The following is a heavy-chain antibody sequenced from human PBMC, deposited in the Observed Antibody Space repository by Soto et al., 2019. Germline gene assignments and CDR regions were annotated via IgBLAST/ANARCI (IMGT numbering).Heavy chain of an antibody. D-gene: IGHD3-22*01. CDR3: ARVIPDSSGYYWEWFDP. J-gene: IGHJ5*02. Sequence: QVQLQESGPGLVKPSQTLSLTCTVSGGSISSGGYYWSWIRQHPGKGLEWIGYIYYSGSTTYNPSLKSRVTISVDTSKNQFSLKLSSVTAADTAVYYCARVIPDSSGYYWEWFDPWGQGTLVTVSS. V-gene: IGHV4-31*03. CDR1: GGSISSGGYY. CDR2: IYYSGST.